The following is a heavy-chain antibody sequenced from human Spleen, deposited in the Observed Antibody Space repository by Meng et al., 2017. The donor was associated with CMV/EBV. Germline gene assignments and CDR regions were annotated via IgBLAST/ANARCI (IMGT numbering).Heavy chain of an antibody. J-gene: IGHJ4*02. Sequence: QLQLQESGPGLVKPSETLSLTCTVSGGSISSSSYYWGWIRQPPGKGLEWIGSIYYSGSTYYNPSLKSRVTISVDTSKNQFSLKLSSVTAADTAVYYCARTKWELRYYFDYWGQGTLVTVSS. CDR3: ARTKWELRYYFDY. V-gene: IGHV4-39*07. CDR1: GGSISSSSYY. D-gene: IGHD1-26*01. CDR2: IYYSGST.